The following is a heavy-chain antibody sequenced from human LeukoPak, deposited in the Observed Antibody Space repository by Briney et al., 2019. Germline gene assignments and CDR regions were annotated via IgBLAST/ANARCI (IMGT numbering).Heavy chain of an antibody. J-gene: IGHJ4*02. CDR2: IRSKAYGGTT. CDR3: TRKGGPTLDY. D-gene: IGHD3-16*01. CDR1: GFTFGDYA. V-gene: IGHV3-49*04. Sequence: GGSLRLSCKASGFTFGDYAMSWVRQAPGKGLEWVGFIRSKAYGGTTEYAAPVKGRFTISRDDSKSIAYLQMNSLKTEDTAVYYCTRKGGPTLDYWGQGTLVTVSS.